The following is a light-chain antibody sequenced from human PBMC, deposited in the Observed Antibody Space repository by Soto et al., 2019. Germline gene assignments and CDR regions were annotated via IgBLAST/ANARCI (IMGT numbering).Light chain of an antibody. CDR3: QQYGSSQT. CDR2: GES. V-gene: IGKV3-20*01. Sequence: EIVLTQSPGTLPLSPGERATLSCRASQSVSSSYLAWYQQKPGQAPRLLIYGESSRATGIPDRFSGSGSGTDFTLTISRLEPEDFAVYYCQQYGSSQTFGPGTKVDIK. CDR1: QSVSSSY. J-gene: IGKJ3*01.